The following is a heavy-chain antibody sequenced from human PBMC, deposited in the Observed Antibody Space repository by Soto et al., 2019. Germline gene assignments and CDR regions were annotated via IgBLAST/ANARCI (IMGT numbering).Heavy chain of an antibody. CDR3: ARRTGTTGYYYGMDV. D-gene: IGHD1-7*01. V-gene: IGHV5-51*01. CDR1: GYSFTSYW. J-gene: IGHJ6*02. CDR2: IYPGDSDT. Sequence: GESLKISCKGSGYSFTSYWIVWVRQMPGKGLEWMGIIYPGDSDTRYSPSFQGQVTISADKSISTAYLQWSSLKASDTAMYYCARRTGTTGYYYGMDVWGQGTTVTVSS.